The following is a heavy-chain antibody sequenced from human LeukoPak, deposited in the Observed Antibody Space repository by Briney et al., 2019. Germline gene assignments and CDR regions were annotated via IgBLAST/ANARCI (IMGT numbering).Heavy chain of an antibody. J-gene: IGHJ3*02. CDR1: GFTFSSYW. D-gene: IGHD3-10*01. V-gene: IGHV3-74*01. Sequence: SGGSLRLPCAVSGFTFSSYWMHWVRQAPGKGLVWVSRINSDGNSTSYADSVKGRFTISRDNAENTLYLQMNSLRAEDTAVYYCARDDAMVRGTIDIWGQGTMVTVSS. CDR2: INSDGNST. CDR3: ARDDAMVRGTIDI.